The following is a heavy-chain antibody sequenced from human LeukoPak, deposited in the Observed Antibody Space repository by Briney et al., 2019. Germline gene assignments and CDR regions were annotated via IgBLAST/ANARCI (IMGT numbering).Heavy chain of an antibody. Sequence: TGRSLRLSCAASGFTFSSYWMSWVRQAPGKGLEWVANIKQDGSEKYYVDSVRGRFTISRDNAKNSLYLQMNSLRAEDTAVYYCAKDQYSKFSYMDVWGKGTTVTVSS. CDR1: GFTFSSYW. V-gene: IGHV3-7*01. D-gene: IGHD4-11*01. CDR3: AKDQYSKFSYMDV. J-gene: IGHJ6*03. CDR2: IKQDGSEK.